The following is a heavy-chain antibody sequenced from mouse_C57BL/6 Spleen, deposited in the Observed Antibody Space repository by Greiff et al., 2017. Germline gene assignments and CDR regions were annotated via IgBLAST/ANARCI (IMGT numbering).Heavy chain of an antibody. V-gene: IGHV1-74*01. CDR1: GYTFTSYW. Sequence: QVQLKQPGAELVKPGASVKVSCKASGYTFTSYWMHWVKQRPGQGLEWIGRIHPSDSDTNYNQKFKGKATLTVDKSSSTAYMQLSSLTSEDSAVYYCATLYDGYYGGYFDVWGTGTTVTVSS. CDR2: IHPSDSDT. CDR3: ATLYDGYYGGYFDV. J-gene: IGHJ1*03. D-gene: IGHD2-3*01.